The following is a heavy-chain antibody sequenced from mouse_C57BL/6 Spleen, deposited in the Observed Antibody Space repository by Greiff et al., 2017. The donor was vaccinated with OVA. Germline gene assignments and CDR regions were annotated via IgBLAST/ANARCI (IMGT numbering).Heavy chain of an antibody. CDR2: IDPETGGT. CDR3: TRWRGTAWFAY. V-gene: IGHV1-15*01. J-gene: IGHJ3*01. Sequence: VQLQQSGAELVRPGASVTLSCKASGYTFTDYEMHWVKQTPVHGLEWIGAIDPETGGTAYNQKFKGKAILTADKSSSTAYMELRSLTSEDSAVYYCTRWRGTAWFAYWGQGTLVTVSA. D-gene: IGHD3-3*01. CDR1: GYTFTDYE.